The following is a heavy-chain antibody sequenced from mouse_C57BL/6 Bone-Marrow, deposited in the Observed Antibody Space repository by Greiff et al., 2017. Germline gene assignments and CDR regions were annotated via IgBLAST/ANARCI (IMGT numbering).Heavy chain of an antibody. CDR2: INPNNGGT. Sequence: EVQLQQSGPELVKPGASVKISCKASGYTFTDYYMNWVKQSHGKSLEWIGDINPNNGGTSYNQKFKGKATLTVDKSSSTAYMELRSLTSEDSAVYYCARWDPPYAMDDWGQGTSVTVSS. V-gene: IGHV1-26*01. CDR1: GYTFTDYY. D-gene: IGHD4-1*01. CDR3: ARWDPPYAMDD. J-gene: IGHJ4*01.